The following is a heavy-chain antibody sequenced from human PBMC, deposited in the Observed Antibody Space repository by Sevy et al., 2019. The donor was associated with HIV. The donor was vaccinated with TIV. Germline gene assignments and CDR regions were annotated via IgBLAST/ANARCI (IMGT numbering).Heavy chain of an antibody. J-gene: IGHJ4*02. CDR3: ARGPDYYDPSGYYYQ. CDR1: GFTFSSYS. CDR2: ISSSSTYI. V-gene: IGHV3-21*01. D-gene: IGHD3-22*01. Sequence: GGSLRLSCAASGFTFSSYSMHWVRQAPGKGLEWVSSISSSSTYIYYADSVKGRFTISRDNAKNSLYLQMNSLRAEDTAVYYCARGPDYYDPSGYYYQWGQGTLVTVSS.